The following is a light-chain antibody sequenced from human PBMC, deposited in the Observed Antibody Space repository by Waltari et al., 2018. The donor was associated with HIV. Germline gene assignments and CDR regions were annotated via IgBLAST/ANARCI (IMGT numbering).Light chain of an antibody. Sequence: SYELTQPPSVSVSPGQTASITCPGAKLGDKYACWSQQKPGQSPVLVIYQDSKRPSGIPERFSGSNSGNTATLNISGTQAMDEGDYYCQAWDSSTVVFGGGTKLTVL. J-gene: IGLJ2*01. V-gene: IGLV3-1*01. CDR2: QDS. CDR1: KLGDKY. CDR3: QAWDSSTVV.